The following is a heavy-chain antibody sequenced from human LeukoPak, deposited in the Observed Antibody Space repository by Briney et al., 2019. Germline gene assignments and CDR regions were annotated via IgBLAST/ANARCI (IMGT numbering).Heavy chain of an antibody. D-gene: IGHD1-20*01. CDR3: ARDRRTNWNGPNFDY. CDR1: GGSISSGDYY. Sequence: SQTLSLTCTVSGGSISSGDYYWSWIRQPPGKGLEWIGYISYSGSTYYTPSLKSRVTISLGTSKNQFSLRLSSVTAADTAVYYCARDRRTNWNGPNFDYWGQGTLVTVSS. J-gene: IGHJ4*02. CDR2: ISYSGST. V-gene: IGHV4-30-4*08.